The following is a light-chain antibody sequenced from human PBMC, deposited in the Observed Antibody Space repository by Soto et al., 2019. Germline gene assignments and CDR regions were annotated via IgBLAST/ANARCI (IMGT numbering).Light chain of an antibody. J-gene: IGKJ4*01. CDR2: GAS. Sequence: EIVMTQSRVILSVSPGERVMISCRASQNVNINLAWYQQRPGQAPRVLIYGASNRASGIPDRFSGSGSGTDFPLTISSLEPDDFALYYCEQYKDWPPLTFGGGTRVEIK. CDR1: QNVNIN. CDR3: EQYKDWPPLT. V-gene: IGKV3D-15*01.